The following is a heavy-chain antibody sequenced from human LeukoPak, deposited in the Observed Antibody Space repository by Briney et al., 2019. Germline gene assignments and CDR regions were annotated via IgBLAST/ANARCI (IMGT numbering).Heavy chain of an antibody. J-gene: IGHJ6*02. V-gene: IGHV3-7*03. D-gene: IGHD3-16*02. Sequence: GGSLRLSCAGSGFTFSTYWMSWVRQAPGKGLEWVANIKQDGSEIYYVDSVKGRFTISRDNAKNSLYLQMNSLRAEDTAVYYCAREVTNYRKVKDVWGQGTTVTVSS. CDR1: GFTFSTYW. CDR2: IKQDGSEI. CDR3: AREVTNYRKVKDV.